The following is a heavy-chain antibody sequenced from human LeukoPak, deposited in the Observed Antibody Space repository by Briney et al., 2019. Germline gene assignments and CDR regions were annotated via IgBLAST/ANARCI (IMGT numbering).Heavy chain of an antibody. Sequence: GGSLRLSCAVSGFTFSTYSFNWVRQTPGKGLEWVSYISRGDNTIYYADSVKGRFIISRDDAKNSLFLQMNRLRADDTAVYYCMRDGGSSPAKYWGQGTLVTVSS. V-gene: IGHV3-48*01. J-gene: IGHJ4*02. D-gene: IGHD3-16*01. CDR1: GFTFSTYS. CDR2: ISRGDNTI. CDR3: MRDGGSSPAKY.